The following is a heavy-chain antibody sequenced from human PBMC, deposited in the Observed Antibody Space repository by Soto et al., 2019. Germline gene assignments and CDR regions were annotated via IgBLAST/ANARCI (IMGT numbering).Heavy chain of an antibody. D-gene: IGHD3-16*01. CDR2: IIPIFGTA. CDR3: ASAWGPSYYYGMDV. CDR1: GGTFSSYA. J-gene: IGHJ6*02. Sequence: SVKVSCTDSGGTFSSYAISWVRQAPGQGLEWMGGIIPIFGTADYAQKFQGRVAITADASTSTAYMELSSLRSEDTAVYYCASAWGPSYYYGMDVWGQGTTVTVSS. V-gene: IGHV1-69*13.